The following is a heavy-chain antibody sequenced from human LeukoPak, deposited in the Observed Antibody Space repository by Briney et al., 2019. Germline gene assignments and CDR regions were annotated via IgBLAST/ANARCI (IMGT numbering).Heavy chain of an antibody. CDR1: GFTFSSYA. V-gene: IGHV3-23*01. CDR3: ASESPSAYSSGWYAE. J-gene: IGHJ4*02. D-gene: IGHD6-19*01. CDR2: ISGSGGST. Sequence: GGSLRLSCAASGFTFSSYAMSWVRQAPGKGLEWVSAISGSGGSTYYADSVKGRFTISRDNSKNTLYLQMNSLRAEDTAVYYCASESPSAYSSGWYAEWDQGTLVTVSS.